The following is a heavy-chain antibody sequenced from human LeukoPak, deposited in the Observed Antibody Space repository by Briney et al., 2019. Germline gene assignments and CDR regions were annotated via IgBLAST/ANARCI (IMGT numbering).Heavy chain of an antibody. CDR3: ARDNDAQNYYYYYMDV. CDR1: GFTFDDYT. D-gene: IGHD1-1*01. J-gene: IGHJ6*03. V-gene: IGHV3-43*01. Sequence: GGSLRLSCAASGFTFDDYTMHWVRQAPGKGLEWVSLISWDGTSTYYADSVKGRFTISRDNSKNSLYLQMNSLRSEDTALYFCARDNDAQNYYYYYMDVWGKGTTVTVSS. CDR2: ISWDGTST.